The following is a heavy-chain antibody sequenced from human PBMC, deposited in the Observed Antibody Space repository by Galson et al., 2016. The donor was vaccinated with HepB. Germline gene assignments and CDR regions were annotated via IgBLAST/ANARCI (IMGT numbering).Heavy chain of an antibody. Sequence: SLRLSCAASGFTVSDYAMHWVRQAPGKGLEWVTVIWFDGRIIYYAESVKGRFTISRDNSKGTLYLQMNSLSAEDTAVYYCAREGKGGRVDYYDYYYMDVWGKGTTVTVSS. D-gene: IGHD2-15*01. J-gene: IGHJ6*03. CDR1: GFTVSDYA. V-gene: IGHV3-33*01. CDR2: IWFDGRII. CDR3: AREGKGGRVDYYDYYYMDV.